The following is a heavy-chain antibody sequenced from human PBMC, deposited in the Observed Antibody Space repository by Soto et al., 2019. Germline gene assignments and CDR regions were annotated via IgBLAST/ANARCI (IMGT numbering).Heavy chain of an antibody. J-gene: IGHJ4*02. CDR2: ISAYNGNT. CDR1: GYTFTSYG. Sequence: ASVKVSFKASGYTFTSYGISWVRQAPGQGLEWMGWISAYNGNTNYAQKLQGRVTMTTDTSTSTAYMELRSLRSDDTAVYYWARDKAPISIAAAGYDYWGQGTLVTV. CDR3: ARDKAPISIAAAGYDY. D-gene: IGHD6-13*01. V-gene: IGHV1-18*01.